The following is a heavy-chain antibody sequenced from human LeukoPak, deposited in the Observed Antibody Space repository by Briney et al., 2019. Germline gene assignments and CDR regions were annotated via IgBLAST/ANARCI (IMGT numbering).Heavy chain of an antibody. J-gene: IGHJ4*02. CDR1: GYSFTSYW. V-gene: IGHV5-51*01. D-gene: IGHD3-10*01. Sequence: GESLKISCKGSGYSFTSYWIGWVRQMPGKGLEWMGIIYPGDSDTRYSPSFQGQVAISADKSISTAYLQWSSLKASDTAMYYCARRSYGSGSYSHVDYWGQGTLVTVSS. CDR3: ARRSYGSGSYSHVDY. CDR2: IYPGDSDT.